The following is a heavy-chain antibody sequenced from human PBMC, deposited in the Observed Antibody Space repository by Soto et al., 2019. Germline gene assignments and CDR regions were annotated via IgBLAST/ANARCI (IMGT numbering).Heavy chain of an antibody. CDR2: VSWNSEIV. CDR1: GFKFGDYA. CDR3: AKDRGPCSGNKCSSLYYYYGMDV. V-gene: IGHV3-9*01. D-gene: IGHD2-15*01. J-gene: IGHJ6*02. Sequence: GGSLRLSCEASGFKFGDYAMHWVRQAPGKGLEWVSGVSWNSEIVGYADSVKGRFTISRDNAKNSLYLQMNSLRTEDTALYYCAKDRGPCSGNKCSSLYYYYGMDVWGQGTTVTVSS.